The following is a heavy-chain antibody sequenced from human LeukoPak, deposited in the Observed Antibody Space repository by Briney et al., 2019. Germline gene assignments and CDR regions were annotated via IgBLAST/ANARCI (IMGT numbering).Heavy chain of an antibody. D-gene: IGHD3-10*01. CDR1: GGSFSGYY. J-gene: IGHJ5*02. Sequence: PSETLSLTCAVYGGSFSGYYWSWIRQPPGKGLEWIGEINHSGSTNYNPSLKSRVTISVDTSKNQLSLKLSSVTAADTAVYYCARGLYYYGSGSYYNHWGQGTLVTVSS. CDR2: INHSGST. V-gene: IGHV4-34*01. CDR3: ARGLYYYGSGSYYNH.